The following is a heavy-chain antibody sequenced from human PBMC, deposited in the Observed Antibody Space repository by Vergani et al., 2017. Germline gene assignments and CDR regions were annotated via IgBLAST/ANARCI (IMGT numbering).Heavy chain of an antibody. CDR3: ARDQITRVRGVITRYYFDY. D-gene: IGHD3-10*01. Sequence: QVQLVQSGAEVKKPGSSVKVSCKASGGTFSSYAISWVRQAPGQGLEWMGGIIPIFGTANYAQKFQGRVTITADESTSTAYMELSSLRSEDTAVYYCARDQITRVRGVITRYYFDYWGQGTLVTVSS. J-gene: IGHJ4*02. CDR1: GGTFSSYA. V-gene: IGHV1-69*01. CDR2: IIPIFGTA.